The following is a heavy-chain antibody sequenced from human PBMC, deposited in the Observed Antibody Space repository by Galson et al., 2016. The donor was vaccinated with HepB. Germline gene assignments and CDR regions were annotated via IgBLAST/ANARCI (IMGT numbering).Heavy chain of an antibody. V-gene: IGHV1-69*13. Sequence: SVKVSCKASRDSFGTYAFSWVRQAPGQGLEWMGGIIPMFGIPKSAPRFRDRLTITADESSSTVFMASSSLSSDDTALYYCARGPGTDYYGSGTYSTFDSWGLGTVVGVSS. CDR2: IIPMFGIP. CDR3: ARGPGTDYYGSGTYSTFDS. CDR1: RDSFGTYA. J-gene: IGHJ4*01. D-gene: IGHD3-10*01.